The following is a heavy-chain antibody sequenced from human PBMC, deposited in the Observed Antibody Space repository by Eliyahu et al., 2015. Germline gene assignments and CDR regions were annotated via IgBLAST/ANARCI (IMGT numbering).Heavy chain of an antibody. Sequence: EVQLVESGGGLVKPGGSLRLSCAASGFTFSNAWMXXXRXAPGKGLEWVGRIKSKTDGGTTDYAAPVKGRFTISRDDSKNTLYLQMNSLKTEDTAVYYCTTDNLDCSSTSCYRYYYYYMDVWGKGTTVTVSS. CDR2: IKSKTDGGTT. V-gene: IGHV3-15*01. J-gene: IGHJ6*03. CDR3: TTDNLDCSSTSCYRYYYYYMDV. CDR1: GFTFSNAW. D-gene: IGHD2-2*01.